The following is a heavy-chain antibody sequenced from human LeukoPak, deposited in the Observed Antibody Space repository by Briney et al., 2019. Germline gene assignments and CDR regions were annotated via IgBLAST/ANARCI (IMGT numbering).Heavy chain of an antibody. Sequence: SQTLSFTCTGSSGSISGGDYYWTWIRQPLGKSLGWNAYIYYSGRTYYNPTRNSRVTISVDTTKTQFSLKLSSVTAADTAVYYCARTKYSSGWYVVRSGDPFDYWGQGTLVTVSS. V-gene: IGHV4-30-4*08. D-gene: IGHD6-19*01. J-gene: IGHJ4*02. CDR1: SGSISGGDYY. CDR2: IYYSGRT. CDR3: ARTKYSSGWYVVRSGDPFDY.